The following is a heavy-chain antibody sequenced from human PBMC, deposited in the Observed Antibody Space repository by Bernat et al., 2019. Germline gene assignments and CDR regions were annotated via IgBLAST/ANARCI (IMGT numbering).Heavy chain of an antibody. CDR1: GFTFSSSE. Sequence: EVQLVESGGGLVQPGGSLRLSCAASGFTFSSSEMNWVRQTPGKGLEWGSYIGSSGSPIYYAESLKGRFTIARDNAKNSLYLQMNSLRVEDTAVYYCARDIGEYSGYDAFDYWGQGTLVTVSS. D-gene: IGHD5-12*01. CDR2: IGSSGSPI. V-gene: IGHV3-48*03. J-gene: IGHJ4*02. CDR3: ARDIGEYSGYDAFDY.